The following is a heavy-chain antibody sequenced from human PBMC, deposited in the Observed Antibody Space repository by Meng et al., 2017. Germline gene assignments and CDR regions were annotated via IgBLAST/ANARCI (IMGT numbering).Heavy chain of an antibody. CDR2: ISYDGSNK. CDR3: ASMGY. Sequence: VEVVESGGGVVQPGRSLRLSCAASGFTFSSDAMHWVRQAPGKGLEWVAVISYDGSNKYYADSVKGRFTISRDNSKNTLYLQMNSLRAEDTAVYYCASMGYWGQGTLVTVSS. CDR1: GFTFSSDA. V-gene: IGHV3-30*01. J-gene: IGHJ4*02. D-gene: IGHD3-10*01.